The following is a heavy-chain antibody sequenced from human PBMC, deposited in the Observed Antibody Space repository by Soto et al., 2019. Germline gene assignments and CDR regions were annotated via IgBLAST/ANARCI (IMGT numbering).Heavy chain of an antibody. CDR3: ARDKGAAAGTSYYYMDV. V-gene: IGHV1-3*01. D-gene: IGHD6-13*01. J-gene: IGHJ6*03. CDR1: GYTFTSYA. CDR2: INAGNGNT. Sequence: ASVKVSCKASGYTFTSYAMHWVRQAPGQRLEWMGWINAGNGNTKYSQKFQGRVTITRDTSASTAYMELSSLRSEDTAVYYCARDKGAAAGTSYYYMDVWGKGTTVTVSS.